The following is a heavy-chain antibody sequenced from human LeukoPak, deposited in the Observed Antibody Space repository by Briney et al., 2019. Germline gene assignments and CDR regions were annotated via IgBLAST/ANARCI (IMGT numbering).Heavy chain of an antibody. CDR2: INQSGST. CDR3: ARDRYSSGWPLDY. J-gene: IGHJ4*02. D-gene: IGHD6-19*01. Sequence: EASETLSLTCAVYGGSFSNYYWGWIRQPPGKGLEWIGEINQSGSTNFNPSLKSRVTISVDTSKNQFSLKLSSVTAADTAVYYCARDRYSSGWPLDYWGQGTLVTVSS. V-gene: IGHV4-34*01. CDR1: GGSFSNYY.